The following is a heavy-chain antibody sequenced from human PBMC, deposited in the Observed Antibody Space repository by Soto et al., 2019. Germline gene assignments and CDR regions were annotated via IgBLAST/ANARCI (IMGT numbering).Heavy chain of an antibody. Sequence: GGSLRLSCAASGFTFSSYGMHWVRQAPGKGLEWVAVISYDGSNKYYAGSVKGRFTISRDNSKNTLYLQMNSLRAEDTAVYYCAKDRIAAAVSYYYYGMDVWGQGTTVTVSS. CDR1: GFTFSSYG. J-gene: IGHJ6*02. D-gene: IGHD6-13*01. CDR3: AKDRIAAAVSYYYYGMDV. CDR2: ISYDGSNK. V-gene: IGHV3-30*18.